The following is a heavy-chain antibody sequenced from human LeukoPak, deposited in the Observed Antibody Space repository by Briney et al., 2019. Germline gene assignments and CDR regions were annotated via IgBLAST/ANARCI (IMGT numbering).Heavy chain of an antibody. Sequence: SETLSLTCTVSGYSISSVYYWGWIRQPPGKGLEWIGSIYYSGSTYYNPSLKSRVTISVDTSKNQFSLKLSSVTAADTAVYYWARMGENGGYTTTFDYWGQGTLVTVSS. CDR2: IYYSGST. CDR1: GYSISSVYY. CDR3: ARMGENGGYTTTFDY. J-gene: IGHJ4*02. D-gene: IGHD4-23*01. V-gene: IGHV4-38-2*02.